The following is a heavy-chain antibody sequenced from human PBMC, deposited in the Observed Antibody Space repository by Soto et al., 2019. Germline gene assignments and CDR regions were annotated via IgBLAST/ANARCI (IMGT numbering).Heavy chain of an antibody. J-gene: IGHJ4*02. V-gene: IGHV3-21*01. Sequence: GGSLRLCCAASGFTFSSYSMNWVRQAPGKGLEWVSSISSSSSYIYYADSVKGRFTISRDNAKNSLYLQMNSLRAEDTAVYYCARDVAPTTVTNFDYWGQGTLVTVSS. D-gene: IGHD4-17*01. CDR3: ARDVAPTTVTNFDY. CDR1: GFTFSSYS. CDR2: ISSSSSYI.